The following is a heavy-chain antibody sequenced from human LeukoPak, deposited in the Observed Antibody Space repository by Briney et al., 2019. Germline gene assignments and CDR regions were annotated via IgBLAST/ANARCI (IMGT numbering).Heavy chain of an antibody. V-gene: IGHV4-34*01. CDR1: GGSFSGYY. CDR3: AIPLSDNYYYYGMDV. CDR2: INHSGST. J-gene: IGHJ6*02. Sequence: KTSETLSLTCAVYGGSFSGYYWSWIRQPPGKGLEWIGEINHSGSTNYNPSLKSRVTISVDTSKNQFSLKLSSVTAADTAVYYCAIPLSDNYYYYGMDVWGQATPVTVSS.